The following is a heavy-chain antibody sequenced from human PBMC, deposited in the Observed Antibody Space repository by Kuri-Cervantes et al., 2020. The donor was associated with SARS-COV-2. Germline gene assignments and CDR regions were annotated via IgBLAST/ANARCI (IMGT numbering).Heavy chain of an antibody. J-gene: IGHJ4*02. CDR2: IKQDGSEK. CDR3: ARIPYPKGAVAGTSDY. V-gene: IGHV3-7*04. CDR1: GFTFSSYW. Sequence: GGSLRLSCAASGFTFSSYWMSWVRQAPGKGLEWVANIKQDGSEKYYVDSVKGRFTISRDNAKNTLYLQVNSLRAEDTAVYYCARIPYPKGAVAGTSDYWGQGTLVTVSS. D-gene: IGHD6-19*01.